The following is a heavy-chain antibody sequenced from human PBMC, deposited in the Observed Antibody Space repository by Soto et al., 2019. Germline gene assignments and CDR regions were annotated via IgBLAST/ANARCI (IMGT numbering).Heavy chain of an antibody. CDR2: IYYSGST. D-gene: IGHD4-17*01. V-gene: IGHV4-30-4*01. Sequence: PSETLSLTCTVSCGSISSGDYYWSWIRQPPGKGLEWIGYIYYSGSTYYNPSLKSRVTISVDTSKNQFSLKLSSVTAADTAVYYCARGTTVTTLDYWGQGTLVTVSS. CDR3: ARGTTVTTLDY. J-gene: IGHJ4*02. CDR1: CGSISSGDYY.